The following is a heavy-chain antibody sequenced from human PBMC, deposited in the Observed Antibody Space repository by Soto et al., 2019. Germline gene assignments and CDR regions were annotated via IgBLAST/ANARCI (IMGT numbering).Heavy chain of an antibody. CDR2: IIPILGIA. D-gene: IGHD6-19*01. V-gene: IGHV1-69*08. CDR3: ARDYGSGWLAPSYYYGMDV. J-gene: IGHJ6*02. Sequence: QVQLVQSGAEVKKPGSSVKVSCKASGGTFSSYTISWVRQAPGQGLEWMGRIIPILGIANYAQKFQGRVTITADKSTSTAYMELSSLRSEDTAVYYCARDYGSGWLAPSYYYGMDVWGQGTTVTVSS. CDR1: GGTFSSYT.